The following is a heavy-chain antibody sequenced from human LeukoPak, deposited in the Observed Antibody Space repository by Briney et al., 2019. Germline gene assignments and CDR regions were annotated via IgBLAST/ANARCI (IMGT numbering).Heavy chain of an antibody. V-gene: IGHV3-48*01. CDR1: GFTFSSYS. CDR2: ISSSGSTI. D-gene: IGHD3-10*01. CDR3: ARDAGKRITMVRGAPAAFDI. J-gene: IGHJ3*02. Sequence: PGGSLRLSCAASGFTFSSYSMNWVRQAPGEGLEWVSYISSSGSTIYYAGSVRGRFTISRDNAKNSLYLQMNSLRAEDTAVYYCARDAGKRITMVRGAPAAFDIWGQGTMVTVSS.